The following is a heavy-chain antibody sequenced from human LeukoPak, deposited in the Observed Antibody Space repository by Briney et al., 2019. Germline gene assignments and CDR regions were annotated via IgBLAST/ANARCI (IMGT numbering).Heavy chain of an antibody. D-gene: IGHD2-2*01. Sequence: GGSLRLSCAVSGITLSNYGMSWVRQPPGKGLELVAGISVSGGNTKYADSVKGRFTISRDNPKNTLYLHMNSLRAADTAVYFCAKRGVVIRVILVGFHKEAYYFDSWGQGALVTVSS. J-gene: IGHJ4*02. CDR1: GITLSNYG. CDR3: AKRGVVIRVILVGFHKEAYYFDS. CDR2: ISVSGGNT. V-gene: IGHV3-23*01.